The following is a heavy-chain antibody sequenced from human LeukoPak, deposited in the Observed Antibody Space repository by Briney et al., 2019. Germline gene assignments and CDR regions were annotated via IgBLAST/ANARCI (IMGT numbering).Heavy chain of an antibody. CDR2: VKSKADGGTT. CDR3: AKEGYGSSWNADFDH. V-gene: IGHV3-15*01. CDR1: GFTFSNAW. J-gene: IGHJ4*02. Sequence: GGALRLSCTASGFTFSNAWMSWVRQAPGKGVEWVGRVKSKADGGTTDYAAPVKGRFSISRDDSKNTLYLQMNSLKTEDTAVYYCAKEGYGSSWNADFDHWGQGTLVIVSS. D-gene: IGHD6-13*01.